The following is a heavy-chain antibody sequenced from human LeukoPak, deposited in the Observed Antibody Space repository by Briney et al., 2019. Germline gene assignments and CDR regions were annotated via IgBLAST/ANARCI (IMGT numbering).Heavy chain of an antibody. CDR1: GFTFSSYG. D-gene: IGHD3/OR15-3a*01. Sequence: GGSLRLSCAASGFTFSSYGMHWVRQAPGKGLEWVAFIRYDGSNKYYADSVKGRFTISRDNSKNTLYLQMNSLRAEDTAVYYCAKDRQPGLFFGHSGGLYWGQGTLVTVSS. J-gene: IGHJ4*02. V-gene: IGHV3-30*02. CDR2: IRYDGSNK. CDR3: AKDRQPGLFFGHSGGLY.